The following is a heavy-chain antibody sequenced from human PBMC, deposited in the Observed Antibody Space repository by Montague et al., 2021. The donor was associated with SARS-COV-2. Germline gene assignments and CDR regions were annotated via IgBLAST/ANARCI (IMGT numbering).Heavy chain of an antibody. CDR2: LYRSGSV. CDR1: GGFISDSYY. V-gene: IGHV4-39*02. CDR3: VRGAEEAHFAMDV. J-gene: IGHJ6*02. Sequence: SETLPLTCIVSGGFISDSYYWAWIRQAPGKGLEWLGSLYRSGSVYSNPSLKSRVSVSVDKSKNHFSLRLTSATAAETAVYYCVRGAEEAHFAMDVWGQGTTVTVSS. D-gene: IGHD3-10*01.